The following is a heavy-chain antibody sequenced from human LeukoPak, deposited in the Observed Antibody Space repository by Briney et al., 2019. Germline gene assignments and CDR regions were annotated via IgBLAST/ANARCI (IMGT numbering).Heavy chain of an antibody. CDR3: AKAVVPAAKHYYYGMDV. V-gene: IGHV3-30*18. Sequence: PGRSLRLSCAASGFTFSSYGMHWVRQAPGKGLEWVAVISYDGSNKHYADSVKGRFTISRDNSKNTLYLQMNSLRAEDTAVYYCAKAVVPAAKHYYYGMDVWGQGTTVTVSS. CDR2: ISYDGSNK. CDR1: GFTFSSYG. D-gene: IGHD2-2*01. J-gene: IGHJ6*02.